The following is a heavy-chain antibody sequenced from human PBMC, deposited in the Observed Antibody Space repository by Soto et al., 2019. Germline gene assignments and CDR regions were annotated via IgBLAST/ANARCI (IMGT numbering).Heavy chain of an antibody. CDR2: IWYDGSKT. V-gene: IGHV3-33*06. CDR3: AKIESRFYYDSSGYYPFDY. Sequence: PGGSLRLSCAASGFIFRSYGMHWVRQVPGKGLNWVAMIWYDGSKTDYGESVKGRFTISRDNSKNTVYLEMNSLRAEDTAVYYCAKIESRFYYDSSGYYPFDYWGQGTLVTVSS. CDR1: GFIFRSYG. J-gene: IGHJ4*02. D-gene: IGHD3-22*01.